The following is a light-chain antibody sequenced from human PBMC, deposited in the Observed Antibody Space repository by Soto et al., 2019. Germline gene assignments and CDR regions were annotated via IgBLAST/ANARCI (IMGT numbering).Light chain of an antibody. CDR1: QSVSSSY. J-gene: IGKJ2*01. Sequence: EIVLTQSPGTLSLSPGERATLSCRASQSVSSSYLAWYQQRPGQAPRLLMYGASSRATGIPDRFSGSGSGTAFTLTISRLEPEDFAVYYCQQYGSSPLYTFGQGTKLEIK. CDR2: GAS. CDR3: QQYGSSPLYT. V-gene: IGKV3-20*01.